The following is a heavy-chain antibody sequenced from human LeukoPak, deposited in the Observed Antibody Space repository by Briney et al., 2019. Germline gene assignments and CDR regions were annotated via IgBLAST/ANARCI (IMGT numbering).Heavy chain of an antibody. J-gene: IGHJ4*02. Sequence: ASVKVSCKASGYTFNTHSITWVRQAPGQGLEWLGWINADTGKPTYAQDLTGRFVFSLDKSVSTTYLQISSLKAEDTAVYYCAREVVRFDYWGQGTLVAVSS. CDR2: INADTGKP. CDR1: GYTFNTHS. V-gene: IGHV7-4-1*02. D-gene: IGHD6-6*01. CDR3: AREVVRFDY.